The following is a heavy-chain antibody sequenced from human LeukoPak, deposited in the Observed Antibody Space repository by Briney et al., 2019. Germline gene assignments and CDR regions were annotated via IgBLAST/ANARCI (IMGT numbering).Heavy chain of an antibody. D-gene: IGHD1-26*01. CDR3: AKEYEGRYQPDY. CDR1: GFSFSSYG. V-gene: IGHV3-30*02. CDR2: ILYDGSTK. J-gene: IGHJ4*02. Sequence: GGSLRLSCAATGFSFSSYGMYWVRQAPGKGLEWVAFILYDGSTKYYGDNVKGRVTISRDNSKNTVSLQVSSLRIEDTGVYYCAKEYEGRYQPDYWGQGTRVIVSS.